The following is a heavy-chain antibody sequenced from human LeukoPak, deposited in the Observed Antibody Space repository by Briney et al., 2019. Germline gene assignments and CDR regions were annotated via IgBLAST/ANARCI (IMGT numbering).Heavy chain of an antibody. CDR1: GFTFSDHY. V-gene: IGHV3-72*01. CDR3: TTDPLAYYYDSSTFDI. J-gene: IGHJ3*02. D-gene: IGHD3-22*01. Sequence: GGSLRLSCAASGFTFSDHYMDWVRQAPGKGLEWVGRTRNKANSYTTEYAASVKGRFTISRDDSKNSLYLQMNSLKTEDTAVYYCTTDPLAYYYDSSTFDIWGQGTMVTVSS. CDR2: TRNKANSYTT.